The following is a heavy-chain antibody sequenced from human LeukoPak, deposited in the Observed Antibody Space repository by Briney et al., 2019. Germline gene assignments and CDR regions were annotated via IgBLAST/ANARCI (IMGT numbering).Heavy chain of an antibody. Sequence: PGGSLSLSCAASGFTFTNYWMSGGRQAPGGGREWGANIKQGDRENCYVDFVKGRLSISRDNAKNSLYLQMTSLRAEDTAVYCCARDDYGETRYWGQGTLVTVS. CDR3: ARDDYGETRY. V-gene: IGHV3-7*01. J-gene: IGHJ4*02. CDR1: GFTFTNYW. D-gene: IGHD4/OR15-4a*01. CDR2: IKQGDREN.